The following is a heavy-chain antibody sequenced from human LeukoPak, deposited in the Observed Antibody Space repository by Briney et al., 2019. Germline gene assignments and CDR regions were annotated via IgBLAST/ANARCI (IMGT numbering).Heavy chain of an antibody. CDR1: GFSLSTSGMR. Sequence: SGPTLANPTQTLTLTCSFSGFSLSTSGMRVSWIRQPTGKALEWLARIDWDDAKFYSTSLKTRLTISKDTSKNQVVLTMTNMDPVDTATYYCARMGASSSGYSHYYYYMDVWGEGTTVTVSS. J-gene: IGHJ6*03. CDR3: ARMGASSSGYSHYYYYMDV. D-gene: IGHD3-22*01. V-gene: IGHV2-70*04. CDR2: IDWDDAK.